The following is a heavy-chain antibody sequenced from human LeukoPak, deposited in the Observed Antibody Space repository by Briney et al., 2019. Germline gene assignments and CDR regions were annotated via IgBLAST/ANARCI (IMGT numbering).Heavy chain of an antibody. CDR3: TRRRYYDPVGLDF. CDR2: IYYTGST. Sequence: SETLSLTCSVSGDSLSGYWWTWIRQPPGRGLEWIGIIYYTGSTDYNPSLKRRVTLSADTSKNQFSPKLTSVTAADTAVYYCTRRRYYDPVGLDFWGRGTLVTVSS. J-gene: IGHJ4*02. CDR1: GDSLSGYW. V-gene: IGHV4-59*12. D-gene: IGHD3-22*01.